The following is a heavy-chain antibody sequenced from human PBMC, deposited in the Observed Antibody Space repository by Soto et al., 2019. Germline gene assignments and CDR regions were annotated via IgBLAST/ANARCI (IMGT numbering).Heavy chain of an antibody. CDR2: IYYSGST. Sequence: PSETLSLTCTVSGGSISSSSYYWGWIRRPPGKGLEWIGSIYYSGSTYYNPSLKSRVTISVDTSKNQFSLKLSSVTAADTAVYYCARPGTGSSGWYSWFDPWGQGTLVTVSS. CDR3: ARPGTGSSGWYSWFDP. D-gene: IGHD6-19*01. J-gene: IGHJ5*02. V-gene: IGHV4-39*01. CDR1: GGSISSSSYY.